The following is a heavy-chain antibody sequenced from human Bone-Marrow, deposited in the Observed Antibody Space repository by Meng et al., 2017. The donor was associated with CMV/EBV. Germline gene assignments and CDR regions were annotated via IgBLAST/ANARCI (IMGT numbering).Heavy chain of an antibody. D-gene: IGHD5-12*01. Sequence: ASVKVSCKASGYTFTSYYMHWVRQAPGQGLEWMGIINPSGGSTSYAQKFQGRVTMTRDTSTSTVYMELSSLRSEDTAVYYCARDAWPSDIVATLIDYWGQGKLVNVSS. J-gene: IGHJ4*02. CDR2: INPSGGST. V-gene: IGHV1-46*01. CDR1: GYTFTSYY. CDR3: ARDAWPSDIVATLIDY.